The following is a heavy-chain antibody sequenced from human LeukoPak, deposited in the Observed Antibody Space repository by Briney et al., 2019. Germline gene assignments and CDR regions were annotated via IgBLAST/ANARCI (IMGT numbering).Heavy chain of an antibody. V-gene: IGHV4-59*08. CDR3: ARHIAATDY. J-gene: IGHJ4*02. D-gene: IGHD6-13*01. CDR2: IYYSGST. Sequence: SETLSLTCTVSGGSISSYYRSWIRQPPGKGLEWIGYIYYSGSTNYNPSLKSRVTISVDTSKNQFSLKLSSVTAADTAVYYCARHIAATDYWGQGTLVTVSS. CDR1: GGSISSYY.